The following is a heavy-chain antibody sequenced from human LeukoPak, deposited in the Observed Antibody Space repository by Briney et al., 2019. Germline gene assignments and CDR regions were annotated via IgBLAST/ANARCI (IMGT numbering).Heavy chain of an antibody. J-gene: IGHJ4*02. CDR2: ISGSGGST. CDR3: AKDPGGSYDY. CDR1: GFTFSSYA. D-gene: IGHD1-26*01. Sequence: LTGASLRLSCAASGFTFSSYAMSWVRQAPGKGLEWVSAISGSGGSTYYADSVKGRFTISRDNSKNTLYLQMNSLRVEDTAVYYCAKDPGGSYDYWGQGTLVTVSS. V-gene: IGHV3-23*01.